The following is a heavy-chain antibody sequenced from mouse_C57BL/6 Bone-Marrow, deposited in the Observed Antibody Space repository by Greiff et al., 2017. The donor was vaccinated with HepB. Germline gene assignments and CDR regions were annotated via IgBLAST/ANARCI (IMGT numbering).Heavy chain of an antibody. CDR1: GFTFSSYT. J-gene: IGHJ1*03. V-gene: IGHV5-9*01. CDR2: ISGGGGNT. CDR3: ARRGTTVVDWYFDV. D-gene: IGHD1-1*01. Sequence: EVKLVESGGGLVKPGGSLKLSCAASGFTFSSYTMSWVRQTPDKRLEWVATISGGGGNTYYPDSVKGRFTISRDNAKNTLYLQMSSLRSEDTALYYCARRGTTVVDWYFDVWGTGTTVTVSS.